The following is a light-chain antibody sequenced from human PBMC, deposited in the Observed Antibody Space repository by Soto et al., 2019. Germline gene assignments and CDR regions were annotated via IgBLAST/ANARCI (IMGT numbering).Light chain of an antibody. J-gene: IGKJ4*01. Sequence: DIQMTQSPSSLSASVGDRVTITCRASQSISSYLNWYQQKPGKAPKLLIYAASSLQSGVPSRFSGSGSGTDFTPTISSLQPEDFATYYCQQSYSTPPRFGGGTKVDIK. CDR1: QSISSY. V-gene: IGKV1-39*01. CDR3: QQSYSTPPR. CDR2: AAS.